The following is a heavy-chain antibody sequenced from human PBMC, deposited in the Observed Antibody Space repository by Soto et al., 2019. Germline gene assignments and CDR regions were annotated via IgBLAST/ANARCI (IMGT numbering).Heavy chain of an antibody. CDR2: ISAYNGNT. J-gene: IGHJ6*03. CDR3: ARRMKIFGVVITYYMDV. V-gene: IGHV1-18*01. Sequence: ASVKVSCKASGYTFTSYGISWVRQAPGQGLERMGWISAYNGNTNYAQKLQGRVTMTTDTSTSTAYMEPRSLRSDDTAVYYCARRMKIFGVVITYYMDVCGKRNTVPVSS. D-gene: IGHD3-3*01. CDR1: GYTFTSYG.